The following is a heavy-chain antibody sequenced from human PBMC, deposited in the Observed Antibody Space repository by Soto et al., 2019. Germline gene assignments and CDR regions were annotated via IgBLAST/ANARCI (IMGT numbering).Heavy chain of an antibody. CDR2: ISGSGGST. Sequence: GGSLRLSCAASGFTLSSYAMSWVRQAPGKGLEWVSAISGSGGSTYYADSVKGRFTISRDNSKNTLYLQMNSLRAEDTAVYYCAKAREREPLRGVIMYYFDYWGQGTLVTVSS. D-gene: IGHD3-10*01. J-gene: IGHJ4*02. CDR3: AKAREREPLRGVIMYYFDY. V-gene: IGHV3-23*01. CDR1: GFTLSSYA.